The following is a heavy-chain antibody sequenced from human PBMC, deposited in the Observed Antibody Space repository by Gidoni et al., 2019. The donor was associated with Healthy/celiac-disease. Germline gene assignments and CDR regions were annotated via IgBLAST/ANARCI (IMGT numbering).Heavy chain of an antibody. D-gene: IGHD1-7*01. CDR2: ISYDGSNK. V-gene: IGHV3-30-3*01. Sequence: QVQLVESGGGVVQPGRSLRLSCAASGFTFSSYAMHWVRQAPGKGLEWVAVISYDGSNKYYADSVKGRFTISRDNSKNTLYLQMNSLRAEDTAVYYCAREGFVDNWNYDTPFYYYYMDVWGKGTTVTVSS. CDR1: GFTFSSYA. J-gene: IGHJ6*03. CDR3: AREGFVDNWNYDTPFYYYYMDV.